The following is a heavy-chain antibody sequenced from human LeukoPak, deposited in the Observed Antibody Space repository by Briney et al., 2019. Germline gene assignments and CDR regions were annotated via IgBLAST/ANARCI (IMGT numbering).Heavy chain of an antibody. Sequence: GGSLRLSCAASGFTVSSNYMSWVRQAPGKGLEWVSLIYSGGNTYYADSVKGRFTVSRHKSRNTLDLQMNSLRTEGTAVYYCAKALSNYGYYYGMDVWGQGTTVTVSS. CDR3: AKALSNYGYYYGMDV. D-gene: IGHD4-11*01. V-gene: IGHV3-53*04. CDR1: GFTVSSNY. J-gene: IGHJ6*02. CDR2: IYSGGNT.